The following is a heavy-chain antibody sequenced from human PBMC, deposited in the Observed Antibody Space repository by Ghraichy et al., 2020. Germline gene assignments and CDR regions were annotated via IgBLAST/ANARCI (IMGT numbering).Heavy chain of an antibody. Sequence: SETLSLTCTVSGGSISSYYWSWIRQPPGKGLEWIGYIYYSGSTNYNPSLKSRVTISVDTSKNQFSLKLSSVTAADTAVYYCARDRQFSYGASYYYYGMDVWGQGTTVTVSS. CDR2: IYYSGST. D-gene: IGHD5-18*01. V-gene: IGHV4-59*01. CDR1: GGSISSYY. J-gene: IGHJ6*02. CDR3: ARDRQFSYGASYYYYGMDV.